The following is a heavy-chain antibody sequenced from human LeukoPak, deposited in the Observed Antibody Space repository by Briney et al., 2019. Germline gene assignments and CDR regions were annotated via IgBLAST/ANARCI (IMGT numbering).Heavy chain of an antibody. Sequence: GGSLRLSCAASGFTFSDYYMSWIRQAPGKGLEWVSYISSSGSTIYYADSVKGRFTISRDNAKNSLYLQMNSLRAEDTAVYYCARVRTIFGVVIPEFDYWGQGTLFTVSS. CDR3: ARVRTIFGVVIPEFDY. J-gene: IGHJ4*02. D-gene: IGHD3-3*01. V-gene: IGHV3-11*04. CDR1: GFTFSDYY. CDR2: ISSSGSTI.